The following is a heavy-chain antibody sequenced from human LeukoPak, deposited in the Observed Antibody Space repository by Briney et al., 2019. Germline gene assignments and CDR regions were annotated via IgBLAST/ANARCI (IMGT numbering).Heavy chain of an antibody. Sequence: SETLSLTCAVSGGSISSSNWWSLVRQPPGKGLEWIGEIYHSGSTNYNPSLKSRVTISVDKSKNQFSLKLSSVTAADTAVYYCARGFGEQHYYYYYMDVWGKGTTVTVSS. CDR3: ARGFGEQHYYYYYMDV. V-gene: IGHV4-4*02. J-gene: IGHJ6*03. CDR2: IYHSGST. D-gene: IGHD3-10*01. CDR1: GGSISSSNW.